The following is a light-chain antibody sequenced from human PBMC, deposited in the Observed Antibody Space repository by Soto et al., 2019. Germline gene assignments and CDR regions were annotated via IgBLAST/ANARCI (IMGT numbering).Light chain of an antibody. CDR2: EVS. V-gene: IGLV2-14*01. CDR1: SSDVGGYNY. Sequence: QSVLTQPASVSGSPGQSITISCTGTSSDVGGYNYVSWYQQHPGKAPKLMIYEVSNRPSGVSHRFSGSKSGNTASLTIPGLQAEDEADYYCSSYTSSSTLVFGTGTKVTVL. CDR3: SSYTSSSTLV. J-gene: IGLJ1*01.